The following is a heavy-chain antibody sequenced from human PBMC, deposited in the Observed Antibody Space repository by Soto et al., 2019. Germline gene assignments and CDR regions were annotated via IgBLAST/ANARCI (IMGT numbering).Heavy chain of an antibody. CDR1: GFSFSDYY. D-gene: IGHD5-12*01. CDR2: TGTSSSST. J-gene: IGHJ4*02. V-gene: IGHV3-11*06. Sequence: PGGSLRLSCAASGFSFSDYYMSWVRQAPGKGLEWVSYTGTSSSSTNYANSVRGRFTISRDNPRNSLYLQMNSLGVEDTAVYYCARHSGDGYNRPFDYWGQGALVTV. CDR3: ARHSGDGYNRPFDY.